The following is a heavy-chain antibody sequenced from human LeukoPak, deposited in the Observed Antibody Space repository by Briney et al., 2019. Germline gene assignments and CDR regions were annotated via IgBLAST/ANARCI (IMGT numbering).Heavy chain of an antibody. CDR2: IYYSGST. J-gene: IGHJ4*02. Sequence: SETLSLTCTVSGGSISSSSYYWGWIRQPPGKGLEWIGSIYYSGSTYYNPSLKSRVTISVDTSKNQFSLKLSSVTAADTAMYYCARGRDGYNNYWGQGTLVTVSS. CDR1: GGSISSSSYY. V-gene: IGHV4-39*07. D-gene: IGHD5-24*01. CDR3: ARGRDGYNNY.